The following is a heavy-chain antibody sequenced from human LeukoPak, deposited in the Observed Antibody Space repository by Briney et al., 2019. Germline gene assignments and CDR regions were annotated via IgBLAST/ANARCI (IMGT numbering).Heavy chain of an antibody. J-gene: IGHJ3*02. Sequence: GGSLRLSCAASGFTFSSYIMNWVRQAPGKGLEWVSSISSSSSYIYYADSVKGRFTISRDNAKNSLYLQMNSLRAEDTAVYYCARDWVRFAFDIWGQGTMVTVSS. CDR2: ISSSSSYI. V-gene: IGHV3-21*01. CDR3: ARDWVRFAFDI. D-gene: IGHD3-3*01. CDR1: GFTFSSYI.